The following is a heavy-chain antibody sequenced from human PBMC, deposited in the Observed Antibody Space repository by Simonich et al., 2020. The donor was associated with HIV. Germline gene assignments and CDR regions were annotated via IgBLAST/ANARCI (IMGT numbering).Heavy chain of an antibody. CDR3: ATHGPGSYSSALDI. Sequence: QVQLVQSGAEVKKPGASVTVSCKASGYTFTDYNIHWVRQAPGQGLEWKGRGNPNSGGTDYPQKFQGRVTMTRDKSITTAYMERSRLRSDDTAFYYCATHGPGSYSSALDIWGQGTMVTVSS. V-gene: IGHV1-2*06. D-gene: IGHD1-26*01. CDR2: GNPNSGGT. CDR1: GYTFTDYN. J-gene: IGHJ3*02.